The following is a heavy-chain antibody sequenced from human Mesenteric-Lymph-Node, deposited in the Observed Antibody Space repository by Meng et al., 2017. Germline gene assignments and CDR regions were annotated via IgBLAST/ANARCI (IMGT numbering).Heavy chain of an antibody. CDR2: ISWNSGSI. J-gene: IGHJ1*01. D-gene: IGHD3-22*01. V-gene: IGHV3-9*01. CDR1: GFTFDDYA. Sequence: SLKISCAASGFTFDDYAMHWVRQAPGKGLEWVSGISWNSGSIGYADSVKGRFTISRDNAKNSLYLQMNSLRDEDTAVYYCARVGYYDSSNYYAYFKYWGQGTLVTVSS. CDR3: ARVGYYDSSNYYAYFKY.